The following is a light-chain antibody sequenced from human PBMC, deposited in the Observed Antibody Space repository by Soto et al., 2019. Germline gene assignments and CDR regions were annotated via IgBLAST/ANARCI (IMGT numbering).Light chain of an antibody. Sequence: QSALTQPASVSGSPGQLITISCTGTNNDVGGYNYVSWYQQHPGKAPKLMIYDVTYRPSGVSNRFSGSKSGNTASLTISGLQAEDEADYYCGSYTSSSTVVFGGGTKLTVL. CDR2: DVT. V-gene: IGLV2-14*01. J-gene: IGLJ2*01. CDR3: GSYTSSSTVV. CDR1: NNDVGGYNY.